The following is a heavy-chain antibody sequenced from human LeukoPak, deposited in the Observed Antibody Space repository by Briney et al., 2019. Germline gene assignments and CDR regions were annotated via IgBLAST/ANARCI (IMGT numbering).Heavy chain of an antibody. CDR3: ATDQQKALRITMIVVVITGTDY. V-gene: IGHV3-30*02. D-gene: IGHD3-22*01. CDR1: GFTFSSYG. J-gene: IGHJ4*02. Sequence: GGSLRLSCAASGFTFSSYGMHWVRQAPGKGLEWVAFIRYDGSNKYYADAVKGRCTIFSGNSKNTLYLQMNSLRAEDTAVYYCATDQQKALRITMIVVVITGTDYWGQGTLVTVSS. CDR2: IRYDGSNK.